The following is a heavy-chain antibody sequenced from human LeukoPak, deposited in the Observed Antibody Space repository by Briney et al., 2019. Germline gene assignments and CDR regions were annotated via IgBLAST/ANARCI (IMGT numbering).Heavy chain of an antibody. D-gene: IGHD5-18*01. V-gene: IGHV4-39*01. CDR1: GGSISSSSSDYY. CDR3: ARHRHSHHYDY. CDR2: ISYSWTT. Sequence: SQTLSLTCTVSGGSISSSSSDYYWGRDPQPPGKELEWIGSISYSWTTYYNPYLKSRVTISADTANNQFSLKLTSLTAADTAVYYCARHRHSHHYDYWGQGTLVTVSS. J-gene: IGHJ4*02.